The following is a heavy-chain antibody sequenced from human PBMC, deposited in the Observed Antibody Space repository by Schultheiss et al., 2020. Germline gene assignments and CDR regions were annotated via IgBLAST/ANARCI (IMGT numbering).Heavy chain of an antibody. Sequence: SATLSLTCAVYGGSFSGYYWSWIRQPPGKGLEWIGEINHSGSTNYNPSLKSRVTISVDTSKNQFSLKLSSVTAADTAVYYCARSLPVGYYYDSSTHYGMDVWGQGTTVTVSS. V-gene: IGHV4-34*01. D-gene: IGHD3-22*01. J-gene: IGHJ6*02. CDR1: GGSFSGYY. CDR3: ARSLPVGYYYDSSTHYGMDV. CDR2: INHSGST.